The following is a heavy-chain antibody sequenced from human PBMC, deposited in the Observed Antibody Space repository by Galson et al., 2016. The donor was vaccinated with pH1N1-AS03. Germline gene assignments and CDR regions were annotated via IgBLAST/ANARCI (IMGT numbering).Heavy chain of an antibody. V-gene: IGHV1-69*10. CDR3: ARGPSTDPVWMREGGDY. CDR1: GGTFSTYA. Sequence: SVKVSCKASGGTFSTYAITWVRQAPGQGLEWMGGVIPNVGVTSYAQKFQGRVTITADESTSTAYMELTRLKSEDTAVYYCARGPSTDPVWMREGGDYWGQGTLVTVSS. D-gene: IGHD2-2*01. J-gene: IGHJ4*02. CDR2: VIPNVGVT.